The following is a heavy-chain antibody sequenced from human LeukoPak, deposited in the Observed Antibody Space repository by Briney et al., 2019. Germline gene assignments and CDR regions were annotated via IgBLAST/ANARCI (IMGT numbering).Heavy chain of an antibody. D-gene: IGHD6-13*01. Sequence: SETLSLTCTVSGGSISSYYWSWIRQPPGKGLEWIGYIYYSGSTNYNPSLKSRVTISVDTSKNQFSLELSSVTAADTAVYYCAREKGGAAAVDWYFDLWGRGTLVTVSS. J-gene: IGHJ2*01. CDR2: IYYSGST. V-gene: IGHV4-59*01. CDR1: GGSISSYY. CDR3: AREKGGAAAVDWYFDL.